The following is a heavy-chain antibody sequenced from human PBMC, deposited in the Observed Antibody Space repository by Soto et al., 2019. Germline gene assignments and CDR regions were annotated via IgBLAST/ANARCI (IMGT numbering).Heavy chain of an antibody. D-gene: IGHD3-3*01. V-gene: IGHV3-48*01. J-gene: IGHJ5*02. CDR3: ARDGTYYDFWSGYYNWFDP. CDR2: ISSSSSTI. Sequence: PGGSLGLSCAASGFTFSSYSMNWVRQAPGKGLEWVSYISSSSSTIYYADSVKGRFTISRDNAKNSLYLQMNSLRAEDTAVYYCARDGTYYDFWSGYYNWFDPWGQGTLVTVSS. CDR1: GFTFSSYS.